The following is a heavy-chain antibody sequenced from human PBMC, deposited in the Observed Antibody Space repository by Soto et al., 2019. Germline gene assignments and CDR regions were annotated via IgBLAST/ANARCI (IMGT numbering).Heavy chain of an antibody. Sequence: PGGSLRLSCAASGFTFSSYDMHWVRQATGKGLEWVSAIGTAGDTYYPGSVKGRFTISRENAKNSLYLQTNSLRAEDTAVYYCARYGGSHAFDYWGQGTLVTVSS. CDR1: GFTFSSYD. J-gene: IGHJ4*02. CDR3: ARYGGSHAFDY. CDR2: IGTAGDT. D-gene: IGHD1-26*01. V-gene: IGHV3-13*01.